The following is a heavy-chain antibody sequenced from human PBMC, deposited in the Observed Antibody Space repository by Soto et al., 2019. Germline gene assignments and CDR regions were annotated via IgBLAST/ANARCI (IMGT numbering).Heavy chain of an antibody. CDR1: GGTFSSYT. J-gene: IGHJ3*02. Sequence: QVQLVQSGAEVKKPGSSVKVSCKASGGTFSSYTISWVRQAPGQGLEWMGRIIPILGIANYAQKFQGRVTITADKSTSTAYMELSSLRSEDTAVYYCARDCSGGSCLLGDAFDIWGQGTMVTVSS. V-gene: IGHV1-69*08. CDR3: ARDCSGGSCLLGDAFDI. D-gene: IGHD2-15*01. CDR2: IIPILGIA.